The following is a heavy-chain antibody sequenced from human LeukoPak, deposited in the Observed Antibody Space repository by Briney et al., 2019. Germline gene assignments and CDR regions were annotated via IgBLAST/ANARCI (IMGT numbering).Heavy chain of an antibody. J-gene: IGHJ4*02. CDR3: ARADCTDGICYTYKGIDC. CDR2: INPNSGGT. Sequence: ASVKVSCKASGYTFTGYYMHWVRQAPGQGLEWMGWINPNSGGTNYAQKFQGRVTMTRDTSISTAYMELSSLRSEDTAVYYCARADCTDGICYTYKGIDCWGQGTLVTVSS. D-gene: IGHD2-8*01. V-gene: IGHV1-2*02. CDR1: GYTFTGYY.